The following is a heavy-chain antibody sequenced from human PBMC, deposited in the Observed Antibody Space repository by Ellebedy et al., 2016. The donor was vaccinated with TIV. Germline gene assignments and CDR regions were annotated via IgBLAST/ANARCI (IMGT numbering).Heavy chain of an antibody. D-gene: IGHD6-13*01. Sequence: MPSETLSLTCTVSGGSISSYYWSWIRQPPGKGLEWIGYIYYSGSTNYNPSLKSRVTISVDTSKNQFSLKLSSVTAADTAVYYCARLVHSSWPYGMDVWGQGTTVTVSS. CDR2: IYYSGST. V-gene: IGHV4-59*08. CDR1: GGSISSYY. J-gene: IGHJ6*02. CDR3: ARLVHSSWPYGMDV.